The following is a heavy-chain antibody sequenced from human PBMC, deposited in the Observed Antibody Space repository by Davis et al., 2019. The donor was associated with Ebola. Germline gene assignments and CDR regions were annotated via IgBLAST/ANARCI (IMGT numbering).Heavy chain of an antibody. CDR1: GGTFSSYA. V-gene: IGHV1-3*01. J-gene: IGHJ4*02. D-gene: IGHD7-27*01. Sequence: ASVKVSCKASGGTFSSYAMHWVRQAPGQRLEWMGWINAGNGNTKYSQKFQGRVTITRDTSASTAYMELSSLRSEDTAVYYCAREAALTLGAFDYWGQGTLVTVSS. CDR3: AREAALTLGAFDY. CDR2: INAGNGNT.